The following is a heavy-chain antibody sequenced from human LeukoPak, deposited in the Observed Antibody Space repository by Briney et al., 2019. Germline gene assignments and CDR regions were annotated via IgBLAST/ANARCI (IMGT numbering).Heavy chain of an antibody. J-gene: IGHJ4*02. CDR1: GFTFSSYA. CDR2: ISGSGGST. D-gene: IGHD5-12*01. CDR3: AKYPSISLYSGYVRY. V-gene: IGHV3-23*01. Sequence: GGSLRLSCAASGFTFSSYAMSWVRQAPGKGLEWVSAISGSGGSTYYADSVKGRFTISRDNSKNTLYLQMNSLRAEDTAVYYCAKYPSISLYSGYVRYWGQGTVVTVSS.